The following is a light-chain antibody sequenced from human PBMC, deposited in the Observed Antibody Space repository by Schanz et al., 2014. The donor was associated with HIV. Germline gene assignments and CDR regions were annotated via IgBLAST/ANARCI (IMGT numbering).Light chain of an antibody. V-gene: IGKV3-20*01. J-gene: IGKJ4*01. CDR2: GAS. Sequence: EIVLTQSPATLSLSLGERATLSCRASQGVGSYLAWYQQKPGQAPRLLIYGASSRATGIPDRFSGSGSGTDFTLTISRLEPEDFATYYCQHYDISRGTFGGGTKVEI. CDR3: QHYDISRGT. CDR1: QGVGSY.